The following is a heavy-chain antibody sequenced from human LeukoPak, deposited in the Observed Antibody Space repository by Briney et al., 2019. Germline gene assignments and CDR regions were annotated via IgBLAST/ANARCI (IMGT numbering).Heavy chain of an antibody. D-gene: IGHD1-26*01. Sequence: SETLSLTCAVYGGSFSGYYWSWIRQPPGKGLDWIGEIIHSGGTNYNPSLKSRVTISVDTSKNQFSLNLNSINAADTAVYYCARGLGGSYYFDHWGQGTLATVSS. CDR1: GGSFSGYY. CDR3: ARGLGGSYYFDH. J-gene: IGHJ4*02. CDR2: IIHSGGT. V-gene: IGHV4-34*01.